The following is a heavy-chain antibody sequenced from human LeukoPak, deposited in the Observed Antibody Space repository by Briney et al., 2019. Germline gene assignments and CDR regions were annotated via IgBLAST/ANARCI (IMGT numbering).Heavy chain of an antibody. CDR1: GFTFSSYW. Sequence: GGSLRLSCAASGFTFSSYWMSWVRQAPGKGLEWVANIKQDGSEKYYVDSVKGRFTISRDNAKNSLYLQMNSLRAEDTAVYYCARDYYDSSGYWPTDWGQGTLVTVSS. CDR2: IKQDGSEK. D-gene: IGHD3-22*01. CDR3: ARDYYDSSGYWPTD. V-gene: IGHV3-7*01. J-gene: IGHJ4*02.